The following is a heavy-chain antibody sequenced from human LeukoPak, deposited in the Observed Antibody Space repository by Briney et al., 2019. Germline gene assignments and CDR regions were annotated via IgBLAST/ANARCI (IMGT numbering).Heavy chain of an antibody. V-gene: IGHV1-2*02. D-gene: IGHD5-18*01. J-gene: IGHJ6*02. CDR1: GYTFTDYY. CDR2: INPKTGGT. Sequence: ASVKVSCKASGYTFTDYYMHWVRQAPGQGLEWMGWINPKTGGTHYAQRFQGRVTMTRDTSIRTAYMELSRLRSDDTAVYFCARLKIQVFLDYSNYSLDVWGQGTTVTVSS. CDR3: ARLKIQVFLDYSNYSLDV.